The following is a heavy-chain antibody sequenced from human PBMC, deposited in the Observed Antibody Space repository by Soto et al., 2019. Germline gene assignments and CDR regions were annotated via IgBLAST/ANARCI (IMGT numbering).Heavy chain of an antibody. V-gene: IGHV3-23*01. Sequence: GGSLRLSCAASGFTFSSYAMSWVRQAPGKGLEWVSAISGSGGSTYYADSVKGRFTISRDNSKNTLYLQMNSLRAEDTAVYYCAKDLAYCSSTSCYSDPWGQGTLVTVSS. CDR2: ISGSGGST. CDR3: AKDLAYCSSTSCYSDP. J-gene: IGHJ5*02. D-gene: IGHD2-2*01. CDR1: GFTFSSYA.